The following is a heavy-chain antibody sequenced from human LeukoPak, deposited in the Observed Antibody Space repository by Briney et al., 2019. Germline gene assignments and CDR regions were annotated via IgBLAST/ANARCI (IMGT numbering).Heavy chain of an antibody. Sequence: GGSLRLSCAASGFTFASYAMSWVRQAPGKGLEWVSVISGSAGSTYYADSVKGRFTISRDSSKNTLYLQMNSLRAEDTAVYYCAKGEGPHILTGSDYWGQGTLVTVSS. CDR2: ISGSAGST. V-gene: IGHV3-23*01. CDR3: AKGEGPHILTGSDY. J-gene: IGHJ4*02. CDR1: GFTFASYA. D-gene: IGHD3-9*01.